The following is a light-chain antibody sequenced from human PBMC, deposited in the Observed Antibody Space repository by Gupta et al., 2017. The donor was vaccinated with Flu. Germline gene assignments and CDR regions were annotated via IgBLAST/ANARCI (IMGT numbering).Light chain of an antibody. CDR3: SSYTGSVTV. J-gene: IGLJ3*02. CDR2: EVS. Sequence: QSALTQPASVSGSPGQSITISCTGTSSDIGSYNYVSWYQQYPGKVPKLLIYEVSYRPSGISDRFSSSKSGNTASLTISGLQADDEADYYCSSYTGSVTVFGGGTKLTVL. CDR1: SSDIGSYNY. V-gene: IGLV2-14*01.